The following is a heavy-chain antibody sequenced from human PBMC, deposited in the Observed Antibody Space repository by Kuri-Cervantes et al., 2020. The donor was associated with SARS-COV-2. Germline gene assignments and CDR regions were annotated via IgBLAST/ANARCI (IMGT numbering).Heavy chain of an antibody. V-gene: IGHV3-20*04. J-gene: IGHJ5*02. D-gene: IGHD3-3*01. CDR1: GFTFDDYA. CDR3: AREGHYDFWSGYYEGYWFDP. Sequence: GGSLRLSCAASGFTFDDYAMHRVRQAPGKGLEWVSGINWNGGSTGYADSVKGRFTISRDNAKNSLYLQMNSLRAEDTALYYCAREGHYDFWSGYYEGYWFDPWGQGTLVTVSS. CDR2: INWNGGST.